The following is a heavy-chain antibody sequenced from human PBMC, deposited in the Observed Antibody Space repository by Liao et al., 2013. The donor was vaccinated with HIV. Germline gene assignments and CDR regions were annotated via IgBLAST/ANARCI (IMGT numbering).Heavy chain of an antibody. Sequence: QVQLQQWGAGLLKPSETLSLTCAVYGGSFSSHYWSWIRQSPGKGLEWIGEIKHSGSTTHNPSLKSRVTMSTDASKNQFSLKLRSVTAADTAVYYCARGLTVTSEGVYDSWGQGTLVTVSS. D-gene: IGHD4-17*01. CDR3: ARGLTVTSEGVYDS. J-gene: IGHJ4*02. CDR2: IKHSGST. V-gene: IGHV4-34*02. CDR1: GGSFSSHY.